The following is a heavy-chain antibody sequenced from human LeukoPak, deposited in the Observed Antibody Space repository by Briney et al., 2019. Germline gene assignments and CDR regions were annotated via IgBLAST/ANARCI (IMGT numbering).Heavy chain of an antibody. D-gene: IGHD3-10*01. V-gene: IGHV4-31*03. J-gene: IGHJ3*02. Sequence: SETLSLTCTVSGGSISSGGYYWSWIRQHPGKGLEWIGYIYYSGSTYYNPSLKSRVTISVDTSKNQFSLKLSSVTAADTAVYYCARGRLLWFGANAFDIWGQGTMVTVSS. CDR1: GGSISSGGYY. CDR2: IYYSGST. CDR3: ARGRLLWFGANAFDI.